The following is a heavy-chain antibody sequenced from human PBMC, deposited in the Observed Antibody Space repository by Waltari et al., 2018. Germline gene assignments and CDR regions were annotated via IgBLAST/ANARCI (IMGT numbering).Heavy chain of an antibody. CDR3: AREGAEQWVVEDYGMDV. Sequence: EVRLVASGGGRVKPGGSLRLSCVASGFKFSAYATHWVRQAPGKGLEWVASIGSSSSFMDYADSVRCRFTVSRDNAKNTLYLQMDTLRAEDTAVYYCAREGAEQWVVEDYGMDVWGQGTTVTVSS. V-gene: IGHV3-21*02. CDR2: IGSSSSFM. CDR1: GFKFSAYA. J-gene: IGHJ6*02. D-gene: IGHD6-19*01.